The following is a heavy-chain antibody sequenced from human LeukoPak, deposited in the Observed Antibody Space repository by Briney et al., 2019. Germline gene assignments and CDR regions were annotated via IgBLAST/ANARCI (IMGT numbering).Heavy chain of an antibody. CDR3: ARLASASETTDY. CDR2: IIPIFGTA. V-gene: IGHV1-69*06. D-gene: IGHD1-1*01. Sequence: SVKVSCKASGGTFSSYAISWVRQAPGQGLEWMGGIIPIFGTANYAQKFQGRVTITADKSTSTAYVELSSLRSEDTAVYYCARLASASETTDYWGQGTLVTVSS. CDR1: GGTFSSYA. J-gene: IGHJ4*02.